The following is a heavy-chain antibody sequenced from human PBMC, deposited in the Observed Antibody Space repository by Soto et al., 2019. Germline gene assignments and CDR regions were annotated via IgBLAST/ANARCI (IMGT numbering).Heavy chain of an antibody. CDR1: EFTFSSYA. Sequence: TGGSLRLSCAASEFTFSSYAMSWVRQAPGKGLEWVSGISGSGGSTYHADSVKGRFTISRDNFKSTLYLQMNSLRAEDTAVYFCAKAAGGYDAFDIWGQGTMVTVSS. J-gene: IGHJ3*02. CDR3: AKAAGGYDAFDI. CDR2: ISGSGGST. D-gene: IGHD3-10*01. V-gene: IGHV3-23*01.